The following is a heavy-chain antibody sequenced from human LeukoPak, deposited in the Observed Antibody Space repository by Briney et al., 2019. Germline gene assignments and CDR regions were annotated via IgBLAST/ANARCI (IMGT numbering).Heavy chain of an antibody. Sequence: TGGSLRFSCAASGFTFSSYSMNWVRQAPGKGLERVSYISSSSTIYYADTVKGRFTISRDNAKNSLYLQMNSLRAEDTAVYYCASPSQNYYGSGTYFDYWGQGTLVTVPS. CDR3: ASPSQNYYGSGTYFDY. J-gene: IGHJ4*02. CDR2: ISSSSTI. D-gene: IGHD3-10*01. V-gene: IGHV3-48*01. CDR1: GFTFSSYS.